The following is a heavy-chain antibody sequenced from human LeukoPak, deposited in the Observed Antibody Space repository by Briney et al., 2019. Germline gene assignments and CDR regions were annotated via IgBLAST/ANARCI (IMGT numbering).Heavy chain of an antibody. J-gene: IGHJ4*02. CDR2: INHSGST. CDR3: ARTETVVTPHFDY. Sequence: SVTLSLTCAVYGGSFSGYYWSWIRQPPGKGLEWIGEINHSGSTNYNPSLKSRVTISVDTSKNQFSLKLSSVTAADAAVYYCARTETVVTPHFDYWGQGTLVTVSS. V-gene: IGHV4-34*01. D-gene: IGHD4-23*01. CDR1: GGSFSGYY.